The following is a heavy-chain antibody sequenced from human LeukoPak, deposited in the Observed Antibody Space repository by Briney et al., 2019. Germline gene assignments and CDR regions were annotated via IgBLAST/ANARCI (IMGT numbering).Heavy chain of an antibody. J-gene: IGHJ4*02. D-gene: IGHD6-13*01. CDR3: AKDVFIAAAGTGY. V-gene: IGHV3-30*02. CDR2: IRYDGSNK. CDR1: GFTFSSYG. Sequence: PGGSLRLSCAASGFTFSSYGMHWVHQAPGKGLEWVAFIRYDGSNKYYADSVKGRFTISRDNSKNTLYLQMNSLRAEDTAVYYCAKDVFIAAAGTGYWGQGTLVTVSS.